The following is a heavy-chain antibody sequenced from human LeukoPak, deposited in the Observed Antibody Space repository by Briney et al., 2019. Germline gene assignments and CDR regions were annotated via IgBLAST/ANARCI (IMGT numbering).Heavy chain of an antibody. CDR1: GFTFSSYW. CDR2: IKQDGSEK. V-gene: IGHV3-7*01. CDR3: LGGVATEY. J-gene: IGHJ4*02. D-gene: IGHD3-16*01. Sequence: GGSLRLSCAASGFTFSSYWMSWVRQAPGKGLEWVANIKQDGSEKYYADSVKGRFTISRDNAKNSVYLQMNSLRAEDTAVYYCLGGVATEYWGRGTLVTVSS.